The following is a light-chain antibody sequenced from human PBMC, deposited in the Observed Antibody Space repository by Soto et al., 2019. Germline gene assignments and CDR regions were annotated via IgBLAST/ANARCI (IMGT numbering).Light chain of an antibody. CDR2: AAS. Sequence: EILMTQSPSTLSGSLVERVTLSWRASQSVSNYLAWYQQKPGQAPRLLLSAASNRATGIPARFSGSGSETDFTLTISSLEPQDFGVFYCQQRFDWPKITFGQGTRLEIK. V-gene: IGKV3-11*01. CDR3: QQRFDWPKIT. J-gene: IGKJ5*01. CDR1: QSVSNY.